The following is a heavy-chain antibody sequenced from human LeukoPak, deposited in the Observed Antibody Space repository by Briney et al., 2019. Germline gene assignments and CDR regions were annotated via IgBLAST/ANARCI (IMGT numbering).Heavy chain of an antibody. J-gene: IGHJ6*02. CDR2: ISAYNGNT. Sequence: AASVKVSCKASGYTFTSYGISWVRQAPGRGLEWMGWISAYNGNTNYAQKLQGRVTMTTDTSTSTAYMELRSLRSDDTAVYYCARNPRHLFRGVIVYYYYGMDVWGQGTTVTVSS. D-gene: IGHD3-16*02. CDR1: GYTFTSYG. V-gene: IGHV1-18*01. CDR3: ARNPRHLFRGVIVYYYYGMDV.